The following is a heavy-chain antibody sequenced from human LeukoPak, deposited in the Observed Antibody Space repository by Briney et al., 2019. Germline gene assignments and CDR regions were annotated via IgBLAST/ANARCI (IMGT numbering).Heavy chain of an antibody. V-gene: IGHV1-2*02. J-gene: IGHJ4*02. D-gene: IGHD3-10*01. CDR2: IDPNSGDT. Sequence: ASVKDHCKAHAHTFTHHHIHWVRQAPGQRLQWIGWIDPNSGDTNYAQTFRGRVTMTRDTSITTSYMELSRLRSDDTAVYYCVRWKDYYGSGNRYFDYWGQGTLVTVSS. CDR1: AHTFTHHH. CDR3: VRWKDYYGSGNRYFDY.